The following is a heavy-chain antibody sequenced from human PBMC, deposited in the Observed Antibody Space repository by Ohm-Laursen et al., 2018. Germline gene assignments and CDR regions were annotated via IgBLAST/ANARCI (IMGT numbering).Heavy chain of an antibody. J-gene: IGHJ4*02. CDR3: ARPLYSGYPSSGY. V-gene: IGHV3-11*04. CDR2: ISSSGTTT. D-gene: IGHD3-22*01. CDR1: GFTFSDYY. Sequence: SLRLSCSASGFTFSDYYMSWIRQAPGKGLEWVSHISSSGTTTYYADSVKGRFTVSRDNAKNSLYLQMNSLRAEDTAVYYCARPLYSGYPSSGYWGQGTLVTVSS.